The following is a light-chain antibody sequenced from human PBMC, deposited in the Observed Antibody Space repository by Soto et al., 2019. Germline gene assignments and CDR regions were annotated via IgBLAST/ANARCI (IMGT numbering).Light chain of an antibody. V-gene: IGKV3-15*01. Sequence: EIVLTQSPATLSLSPGERATLCCCASQSVSSNLAWYQQKPGQAPRLLIYGASTRATGIPARFSGSGSGTEFTLTISSLQSEDFAVYYCQQYNNWPPWTFGQGTKVDIK. CDR3: QQYNNWPPWT. J-gene: IGKJ1*01. CDR1: QSVSSN. CDR2: GAS.